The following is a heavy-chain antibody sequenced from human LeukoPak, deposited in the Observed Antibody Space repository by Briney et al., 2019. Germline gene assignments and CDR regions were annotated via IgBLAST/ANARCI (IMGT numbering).Heavy chain of an antibody. V-gene: IGHV3-21*01. CDR2: ISSRSSNI. J-gene: IGHJ4*02. D-gene: IGHD3-10*01. CDR1: GFTFSGFS. CDR3: ARVGEQLGFDY. Sequence: PGGSLRLSCAASGFTFSGFSMNWVRQTPGKGLEWVSSISSRSSNIYYADSMKGRFTISRDNAKNSLYLQMNSLRAEDTAVYYCARVGEQLGFDYCGQGTLGTASS.